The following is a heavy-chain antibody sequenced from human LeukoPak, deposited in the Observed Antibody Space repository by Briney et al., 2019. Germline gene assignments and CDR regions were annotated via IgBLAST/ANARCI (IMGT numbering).Heavy chain of an antibody. CDR3: ARELDYYDSSGYYPGIHDAFDI. J-gene: IGHJ3*02. D-gene: IGHD3-22*01. CDR1: GYTFTGYY. CDR2: INPDSGGT. Sequence: ASVKVSCKASGYTFTGYYMHWVRQAPGQGLEWMGWINPDSGGTNYAQKFQDRVSMTSDTSISTAYMELSRLRSDDTAVYYCARELDYYDSSGYYPGIHDAFDIWGQGTMVTVSS. V-gene: IGHV1-2*02.